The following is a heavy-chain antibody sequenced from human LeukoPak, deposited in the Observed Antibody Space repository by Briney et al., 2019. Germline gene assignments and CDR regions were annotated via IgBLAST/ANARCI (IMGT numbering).Heavy chain of an antibody. CDR3: ARHYCRYDSFDY. J-gene: IGHJ4*02. D-gene: IGHD2-15*01. CDR2: THYSGST. CDR1: GGSISSSY. Sequence: SETLSLTCTVCGGSISSSYWSWIRQPPGKGLGWSGYTHYSGSTNDNPSLKSRVTTSVDTSKNQFSLKLSSVTATDTAVYYCARHYCRYDSFDYWGQGTLVTVSS. V-gene: IGHV4-59*08.